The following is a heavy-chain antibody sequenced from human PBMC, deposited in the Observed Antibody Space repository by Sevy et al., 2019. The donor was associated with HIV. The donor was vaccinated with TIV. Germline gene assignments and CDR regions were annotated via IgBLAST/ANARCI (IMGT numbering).Heavy chain of an antibody. CDR3: ARDLISGSYSQSLDY. D-gene: IGHD1-26*01. CDR1: GFNFGSHA. J-gene: IGHJ4*02. CDR2: ISSDGNSQ. Sequence: GGSLRLSCAASGFNFGSHAMHWVRQAPGKGLDWVAVISSDGNSQYSADSVKGRFTISRDNSKNTLYLQMDSLRVEDTADYYCARDLISGSYSQSLDYWGQGTLVTVSS. V-gene: IGHV3-30*04.